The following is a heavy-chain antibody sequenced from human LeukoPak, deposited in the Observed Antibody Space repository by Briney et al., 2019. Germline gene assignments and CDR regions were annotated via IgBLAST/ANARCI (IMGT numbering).Heavy chain of an antibody. CDR3: ARNKLGFSEKYMDV. D-gene: IGHD7-27*01. J-gene: IGHJ6*03. CDR1: GFIFSHYN. Sequence: GGSLRLSCAASGFIFSHYNINWVRQAPGKGLEWASSISSSSSYIYYADSVKGRFTISRDNAKNSLCLQMNSLRAEDTAVYYCARNKLGFSEKYMDVWGKGTTVTISS. V-gene: IGHV3-21*01. CDR2: ISSSSSYI.